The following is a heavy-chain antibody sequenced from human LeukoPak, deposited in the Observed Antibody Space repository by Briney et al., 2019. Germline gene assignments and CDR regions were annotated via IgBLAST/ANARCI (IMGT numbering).Heavy chain of an antibody. Sequence: GASVKVSCKASGGTFSSYAISWVRQAPGQGLEWMGGIIPIFGTANYAQKFQGRVTITADESTSTAYMELSSLRSEDTAVYYCARDRSVRWLNWFDPWGQGTLVTVSS. J-gene: IGHJ5*02. V-gene: IGHV1-69*13. CDR1: GGTFSSYA. CDR3: ARDRSVRWLNWFDP. D-gene: IGHD4-23*01. CDR2: IIPIFGTA.